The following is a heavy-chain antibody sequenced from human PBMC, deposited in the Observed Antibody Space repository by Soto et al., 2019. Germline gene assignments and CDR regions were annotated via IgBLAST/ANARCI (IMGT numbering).Heavy chain of an antibody. CDR1: GYPFTGYH. Sequence: ASVTVSCKPSGYPFTGYHLHWVRQAPGQGLEWMGWINPYSGDTKFAEQFQGRVTMTRDTSMSTAFMELSSLRFDDTAIYYCARMHSTGWFGAFDFSGQGTMVIVSS. D-gene: IGHD6-19*01. J-gene: IGHJ3*01. CDR3: ARMHSTGWFGAFDF. V-gene: IGHV1-2*02. CDR2: INPYSGDT.